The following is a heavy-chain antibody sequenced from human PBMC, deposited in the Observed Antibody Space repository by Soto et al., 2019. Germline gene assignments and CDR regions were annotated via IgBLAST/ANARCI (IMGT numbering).Heavy chain of an antibody. J-gene: IGHJ6*04. CDR1: GYTFTSYG. V-gene: IGHV1-8*02. D-gene: IGHD3-9*01. CDR2: MNPNSGNT. CDR3: AREVQLRYFDWSRDLDV. Sequence: ASVKVSCKASGYTFTSYGISWVRQAPGQGLEWMGWMNPNSGNTGYAQKFQGRVTMTRNTSISTAYMELSSLRSEDTAVYYCAREVQLRYFDWSRDLDVWGKGTTVTVSS.